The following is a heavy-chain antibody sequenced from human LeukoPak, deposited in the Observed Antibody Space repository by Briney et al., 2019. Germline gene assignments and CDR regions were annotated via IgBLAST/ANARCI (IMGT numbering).Heavy chain of an antibody. V-gene: IGHV3-23*01. CDR1: GFTFSTYA. CDR2: ISSSGGST. Sequence: GGSLRLSCAASGFTFSTYAMSWVRQAPGRGLQWVSTISSSGGSTYYADSLKGRFTISRDDSKNTLYLQMNSLGAEDTAVYYCAKDHSGGQEALDYWGQGTLVTVSS. CDR3: AKDHSGGQEALDY. J-gene: IGHJ4*02. D-gene: IGHD3-16*01.